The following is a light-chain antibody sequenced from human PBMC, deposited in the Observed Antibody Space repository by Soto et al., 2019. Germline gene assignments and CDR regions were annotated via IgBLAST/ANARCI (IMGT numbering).Light chain of an antibody. J-gene: IGKJ2*01. CDR3: QQYYTYST. CDR1: QAISSW. V-gene: IGKV1-5*01. CDR2: DVS. Sequence: DTQMTQSPSTLSASVGDRVTISCRASQAISSWLAWYQQRPGKAPKLLIRDVSRLESGVPSRFSGSGSGADFSLPISRLQPDDFATYYCQQYYTYSTFGQGPKLEIK.